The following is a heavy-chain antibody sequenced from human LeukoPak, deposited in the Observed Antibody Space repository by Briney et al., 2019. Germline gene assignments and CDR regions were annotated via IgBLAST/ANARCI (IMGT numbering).Heavy chain of an antibody. CDR2: IYYSGST. CDR3: ARGRDYYDSSGPDAFDI. J-gene: IGHJ3*02. Sequence: SETLSLTCTVSGGSISSYYWSWIRQPPGKGLEWVGYIYYSGSTNYNPSLKSRVTISVDTSKNQFSLKLSSVTAADTAVYYCARGRDYYDSSGPDAFDIWGQGTMVTVSS. V-gene: IGHV4-59*01. D-gene: IGHD3-22*01. CDR1: GGSISSYY.